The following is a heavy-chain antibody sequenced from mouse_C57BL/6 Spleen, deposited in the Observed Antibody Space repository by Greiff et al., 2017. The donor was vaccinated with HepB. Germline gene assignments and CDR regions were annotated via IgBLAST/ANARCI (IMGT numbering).Heavy chain of an antibody. CDR2: ISSGSSTI. J-gene: IGHJ4*01. CDR1: GFTFSDYG. D-gene: IGHD4-1*02. CDR3: ASTGYYAMDY. Sequence: EVKVVESGGGLVKPGGSLKLSCAASGFTFSDYGMHWVRQAPEKGLEWVAYISSGSSTIYYADTVKGRFTISRDNAKNTLFLQMTSLRSEDTAMYYCASTGYYAMDYWGQGTSVTVSS. V-gene: IGHV5-17*01.